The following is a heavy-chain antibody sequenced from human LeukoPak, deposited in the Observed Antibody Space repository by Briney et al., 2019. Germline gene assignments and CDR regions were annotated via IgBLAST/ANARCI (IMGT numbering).Heavy chain of an antibody. Sequence: PGGSLRLSCAASGFTFSSYWMSWVRQAPGKGLEWVADIKQDGSEKYYVDSVKGRFTISRDNAKNSLYLQMNSLRAEDTAVYYCARGGDIVVVPAANDYWGQGTLVTVSS. D-gene: IGHD2-2*01. V-gene: IGHV3-7*03. J-gene: IGHJ4*02. CDR3: ARGGDIVVVPAANDY. CDR1: GFTFSSYW. CDR2: IKQDGSEK.